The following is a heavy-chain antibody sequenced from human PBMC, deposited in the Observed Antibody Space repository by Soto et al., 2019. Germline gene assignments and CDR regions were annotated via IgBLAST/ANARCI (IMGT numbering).Heavy chain of an antibody. V-gene: IGHV3-30-3*01. CDR3: ARGRVLFPNRALDY. Sequence: LRLSCAASGFTFSSYAMHWVRQAPGKGLEWVAVISYDGSNKYYADSVKGRFTISRDNSKNTLYLQMNSLRAEDTAVYYCARGRVLFPNRALDYWGQGTLVTVSS. CDR2: ISYDGSNK. CDR1: GFTFSSYA. D-gene: IGHD2-21*01. J-gene: IGHJ4*02.